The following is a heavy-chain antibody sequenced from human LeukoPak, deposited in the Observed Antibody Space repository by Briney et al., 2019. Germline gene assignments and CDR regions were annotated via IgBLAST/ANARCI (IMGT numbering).Heavy chain of an antibody. J-gene: IGHJ3*02. V-gene: IGHV1-18*01. Sequence: ASVKVSCKASGYSFTNYGISWVRQAPGQGLEWMGWISVCNGNTNYAQKFQGRVTMTTDTSTSTAYMELRSLRSDDTAVYYCARDRSGSSSSWYMGDAFDIWGQGTMVTVPS. CDR3: ARDRSGSSSSWYMGDAFDI. CDR2: ISVCNGNT. CDR1: GYSFTNYG. D-gene: IGHD6-13*01.